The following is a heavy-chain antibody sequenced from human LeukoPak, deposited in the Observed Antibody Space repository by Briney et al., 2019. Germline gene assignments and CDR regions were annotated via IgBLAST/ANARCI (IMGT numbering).Heavy chain of an antibody. Sequence: PSETLSLTCTVSGGSISSYYWNWIRQPPGKGLEWIGYIYYSGSTNYNPSLKSRVTISVDTSKNQFSLKLSSVTAADTAVYYCARESREAASGTYWYFDLWGRGTLVTVSS. CDR2: IYYSGST. CDR3: ARESREAASGTYWYFDL. J-gene: IGHJ2*01. V-gene: IGHV4-59*01. D-gene: IGHD6-13*01. CDR1: GGSISSYY.